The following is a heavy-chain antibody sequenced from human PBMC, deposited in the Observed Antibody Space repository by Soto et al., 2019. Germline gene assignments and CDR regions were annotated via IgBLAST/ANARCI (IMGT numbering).Heavy chain of an antibody. CDR3: ARVTTVTTRYGMDV. CDR1: GGTFSSYA. Sequence: GASVKVSCKASGGTFSSYAISWVRQAPGQGLEWMGGIIPIFGTANYAQKFQGRVTITADESTSTAYMELGSLRSEDTAVYYCARVTTVTTRYGMDVWGQGTTVTVSS. CDR2: IIPIFGTA. V-gene: IGHV1-69*13. J-gene: IGHJ6*02. D-gene: IGHD4-17*01.